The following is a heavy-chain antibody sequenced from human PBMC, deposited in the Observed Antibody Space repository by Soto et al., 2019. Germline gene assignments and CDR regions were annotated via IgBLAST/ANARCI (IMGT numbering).Heavy chain of an antibody. J-gene: IGHJ4*02. D-gene: IGHD4-17*01. Sequence: EVQLLESGGGSVQPGGSLRLSCAASGYSFGSYAMTWVRQAPGKGLEWVSSIGGYGHTTHYAEFVQGRFTISRDDSEKTVDLQMNSLRVEDTAVYYCVKGGPTVIYFHHWGQGRLVSVSS. CDR1: GYSFGSYA. V-gene: IGHV3-23*01. CDR2: IGGYGHTT. CDR3: VKGGPTVIYFHH.